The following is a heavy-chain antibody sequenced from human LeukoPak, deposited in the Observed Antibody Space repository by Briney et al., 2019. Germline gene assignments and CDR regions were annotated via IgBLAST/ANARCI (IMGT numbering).Heavy chain of an antibody. D-gene: IGHD3-10*01. CDR2: ISSSSSYI. V-gene: IGHV3-21*04. CDR1: GFTFSSYS. CDR3: AKGRDYYYMDV. J-gene: IGHJ6*03. Sequence: GGSLRLSCAASGFTFSSYSMNWVRQAPGKGLEWVSSISSSSSYIYCADSVKGRFTISRDNSKNTLYLQMNSLRAEDTAVYYCAKGRDYYYMDVWGKGTTVTISS.